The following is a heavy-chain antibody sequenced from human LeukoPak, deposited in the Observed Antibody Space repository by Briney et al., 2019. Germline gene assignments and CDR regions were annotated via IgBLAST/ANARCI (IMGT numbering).Heavy chain of an antibody. CDR1: GFTFSSYA. CDR3: AKDRAYSSSWYDGDY. CDR2: ISGGGGST. V-gene: IGHV3-23*01. J-gene: IGHJ4*02. Sequence: HAGGSLRLSCAASGFTFSSYAMSWVRQAPGKGLEWVSAISGGGGSTYYADSVKGRFSISRDNSKNTLYLQTNSLRAEDTAVYYCAKDRAYSSSWYDGDYWGQGTLVTVSS. D-gene: IGHD6-13*01.